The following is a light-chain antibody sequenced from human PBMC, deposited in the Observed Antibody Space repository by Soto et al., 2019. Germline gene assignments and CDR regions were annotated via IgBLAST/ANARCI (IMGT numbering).Light chain of an antibody. V-gene: IGKV3D-20*02. Sequence: EIVLTQSPGTLSLSPGERATLSCRASRSVSSSYLAWYQQKPGQAPRLLIYGASSRATGIPDRFSGSGSGTDFTLTISRLEPADFAVYYCQQRSNWPLTFGGGTKVDIK. J-gene: IGKJ4*01. CDR2: GAS. CDR1: RSVSSSY. CDR3: QQRSNWPLT.